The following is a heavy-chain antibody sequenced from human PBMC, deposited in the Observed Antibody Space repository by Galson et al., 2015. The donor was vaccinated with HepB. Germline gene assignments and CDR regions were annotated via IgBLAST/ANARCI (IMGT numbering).Heavy chain of an antibody. Sequence: SVKVSCKASGYTFTSYGISWVRQAPGQGLEWMGWISAYNGNTNYAQKLQGRVTMTTDTSTSTAYMELRSLRSDDTAVYYCARDWDYYDSSGYLDYWGQGTLVTVSS. J-gene: IGHJ4*02. D-gene: IGHD3-22*01. V-gene: IGHV1-18*01. CDR2: ISAYNGNT. CDR1: GYTFTSYG. CDR3: ARDWDYYDSSGYLDY.